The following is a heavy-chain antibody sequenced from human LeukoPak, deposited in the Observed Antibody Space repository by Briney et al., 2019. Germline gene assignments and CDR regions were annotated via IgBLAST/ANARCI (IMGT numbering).Heavy chain of an antibody. V-gene: IGHV1-2*02. J-gene: IGHJ4*02. Sequence: ASVKVSCKASGYTFTGYYMHWVRQAPGQGLEWMGWIKPDNGGTNYAQKFQGRVTMTRDTSISTAYMELSRLRSDDTAVYYCARDVTKYYGSGSYNAFDYWGQGILVTVSS. D-gene: IGHD3-10*01. CDR3: ARDVTKYYGSGSYNAFDY. CDR2: IKPDNGGT. CDR1: GYTFTGYY.